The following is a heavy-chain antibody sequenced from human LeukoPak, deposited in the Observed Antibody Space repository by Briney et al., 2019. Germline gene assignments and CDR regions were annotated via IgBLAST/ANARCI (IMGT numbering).Heavy chain of an antibody. V-gene: IGHV3-7*01. Sequence: GGSLRLSCAASGFTISSNYMSWVRQAPGKGLEWVTNIKQDGSEKYYVDSVKGRFTISRDNAKNSLYLQMNSLRAEDTAVYYCARDQGRYGGNSDYWGQGTLVTVSS. CDR1: GFTISSNY. CDR3: ARDQGRYGGNSDY. CDR2: IKQDGSEK. D-gene: IGHD4-23*01. J-gene: IGHJ4*02.